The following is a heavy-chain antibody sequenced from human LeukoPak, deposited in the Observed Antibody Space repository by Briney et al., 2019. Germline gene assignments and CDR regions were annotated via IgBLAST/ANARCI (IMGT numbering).Heavy chain of an antibody. V-gene: IGHV4-34*01. Sequence: SETLSLTCAVYGGSFSGYYWSWIRQPPGKGLEWIGEINHSGSTNYNPSLKSRVTISVDTSKNQFSLKLSSVTAADTAVYYCATDFWGPDAFDIWGQGTMVTVSS. J-gene: IGHJ3*02. D-gene: IGHD7-27*01. CDR1: GGSFSGYY. CDR3: ATDFWGPDAFDI. CDR2: INHSGST.